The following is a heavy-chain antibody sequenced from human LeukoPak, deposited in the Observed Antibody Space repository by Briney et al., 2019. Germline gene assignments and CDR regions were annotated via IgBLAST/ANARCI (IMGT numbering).Heavy chain of an antibody. D-gene: IGHD3-9*01. CDR3: ARENWQMLRYFDWSYFDY. CDR2: IRSSSSYI. J-gene: IGHJ4*02. V-gene: IGHV3-21*01. Sequence: GGSLRLSCAASGFTFSGYSMNWVRQAPGKGLEWVSSIRSSSSYIYYADSVKGRFTISRDNAKNSLYLQMNSLRAEDTAVYYCARENWQMLRYFDWSYFDYWGQGPLVTVSS. CDR1: GFTFSGYS.